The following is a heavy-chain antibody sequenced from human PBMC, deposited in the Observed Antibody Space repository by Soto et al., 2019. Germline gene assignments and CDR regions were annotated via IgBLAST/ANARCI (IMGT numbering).Heavy chain of an antibody. D-gene: IGHD1-1*01. V-gene: IGHV1-45*02. J-gene: IGHJ3*02. CDR3: ARSPFAGSDAFDI. CDR2: ITPFKSDT. CDR1: GYTFTFRY. Sequence: SVKVSCKASGYTFTFRYLHWVRQAPGQALEWMGWITPFKSDTNYAQKFQDRVTITRDRSVSTAYMELSNLRSDDTAMYYCARSPFAGSDAFDIWGKGTMVKVS.